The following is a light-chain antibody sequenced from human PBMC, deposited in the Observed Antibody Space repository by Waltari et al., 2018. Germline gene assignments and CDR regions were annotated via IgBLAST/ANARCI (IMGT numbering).Light chain of an antibody. CDR3: ATWDDSLSGVV. CDR1: SSNIGTNS. Sequence: QSVLTQPPSASGTPGQGVTISCSGSSSNIGTNSVYWYQQLPGTAPKLLIYTHNQRPSGVPDRSSGSKSGTSASLAISGLRSEDEADYYCATWDDSLSGVVFGGGTKLTVL. CDR2: THN. J-gene: IGLJ2*01. V-gene: IGLV1-47*01.